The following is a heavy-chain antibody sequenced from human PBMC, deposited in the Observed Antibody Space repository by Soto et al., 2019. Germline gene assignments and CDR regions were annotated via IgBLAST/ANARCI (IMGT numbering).Heavy chain of an antibody. J-gene: IGHJ5*02. CDR2: IAYDGSNR. CDR1: GFSISRSA. D-gene: IGHD1-1*01. CDR3: ARDLQAGTDNVNWFAP. V-gene: IGHV3-30*04. Sequence: QVQLVESGGGVVQPGRSLRLSCAASGFSISRSAMHWVRQAPGKGLEWVAVIAYDGSNRWYADSAKGRFTISRDNSKNTVYWQMSSLRGEDTAVYYCARDLQAGTDNVNWFAPWGQGTVVIVSS.